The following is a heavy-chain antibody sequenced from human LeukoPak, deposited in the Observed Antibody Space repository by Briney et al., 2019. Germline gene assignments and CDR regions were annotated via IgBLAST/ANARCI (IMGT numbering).Heavy chain of an antibody. D-gene: IGHD4-23*01. J-gene: IGHJ4*02. CDR2: ISGYNGNT. CDR1: GYTFTSYG. CDR3: ARTTITTVVTPGFDY. Sequence: ASVKVSCKASGYTFTSYGISWVRQAPGQGLEWMGWISGYNGNTHYAQKFRGRVTMTTDTSTSTAYMELRSLRSDDTAVYYCARTTITTVVTPGFDYWGQGTLVTVSS. V-gene: IGHV1-18*01.